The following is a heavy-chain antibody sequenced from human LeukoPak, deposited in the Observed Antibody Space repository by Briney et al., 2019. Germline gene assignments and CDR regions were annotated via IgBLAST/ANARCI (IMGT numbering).Heavy chain of an antibody. V-gene: IGHV4-61*08. D-gene: IGHD1-1*01. CDR2: IYYSGRT. CDR1: GGSVSSGDHY. J-gene: IGHJ4*02. CDR3: ARLTRRSGNYFDY. Sequence: SETLSLTCTVSGGSVSSGDHYWSWIRQPPGKGLEWIGHIYYSGRTDYSPSLKSRVTISLDTSKNQFSLKLSSVTAADTAVYYCARLTRRSGNYFDYWGQGTLVTVSS.